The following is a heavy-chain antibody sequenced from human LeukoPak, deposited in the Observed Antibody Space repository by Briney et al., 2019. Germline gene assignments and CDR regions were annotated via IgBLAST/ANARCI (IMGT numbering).Heavy chain of an antibody. Sequence: TSETLSLTCTVSGFSISSGYYWAWIRPPPGKGLEWIGSIYHSGNTYYNPSLKSRVIISVDTSKNQFSLKLSSVTAADTAVYYCARVGSGLAQKYYYYGVDVWGQGTTVTVSS. CDR1: GFSISSGYY. D-gene: IGHD3-3*02. J-gene: IGHJ6*02. CDR2: IYHSGNT. V-gene: IGHV4-38-2*02. CDR3: ARVGSGLAQKYYYYGVDV.